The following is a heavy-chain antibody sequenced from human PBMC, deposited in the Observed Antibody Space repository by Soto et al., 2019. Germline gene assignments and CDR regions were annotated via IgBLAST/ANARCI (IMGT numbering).Heavy chain of an antibody. CDR3: AVTPTVTLFTLDY. J-gene: IGHJ4*02. CDR2: ISGSGGST. D-gene: IGHD2-21*02. CDR1: GFTFSSYA. V-gene: IGHV3-23*01. Sequence: PGGSLRLSCAASGFTFSSYAMSWVRQAPGKGLEWVSAISGSGGSTYYADSVKGRFTISRDNSKNTLYLQMSSLRSEDTAVYYCAVTPTVTLFTLDYWGQGSLDTGSS.